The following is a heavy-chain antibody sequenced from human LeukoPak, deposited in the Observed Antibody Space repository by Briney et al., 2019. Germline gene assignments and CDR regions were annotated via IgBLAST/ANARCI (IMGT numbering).Heavy chain of an antibody. CDR3: ARGTVTTSEYYFDY. V-gene: IGHV6-1*01. J-gene: IGHJ4*02. CDR1: GDSVSRNSVV. D-gene: IGHD4-17*01. Sequence: SQTLSLTCAISGDSVSRNSVVWNWIRQFPSRGLEWLGRTYYRSKWYDDFAVSVKSRITINPDTSKNQFSLQLNSVTPEDTAVYYCARGTVTTSEYYFDYWGQGNLVTVSS. CDR2: TYYRSKWYD.